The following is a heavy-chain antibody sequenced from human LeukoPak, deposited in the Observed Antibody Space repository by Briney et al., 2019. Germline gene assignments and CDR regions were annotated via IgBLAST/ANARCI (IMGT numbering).Heavy chain of an antibody. CDR1: GFTFSSYA. CDR3: AKSHYYGDWYFDL. D-gene: IGHD3-10*01. J-gene: IGHJ2*01. Sequence: PGGSLRLSCAASGFTFSSYAMSWVRQAPGKGLEWVSSIINSGGTTYYADSVKGRFTISRDNSKNTLYLQMNSLRADDTAVYYCAKSHYYGDWYFDLWGRGTLVIVSS. CDR2: IINSGGTT. V-gene: IGHV3-23*01.